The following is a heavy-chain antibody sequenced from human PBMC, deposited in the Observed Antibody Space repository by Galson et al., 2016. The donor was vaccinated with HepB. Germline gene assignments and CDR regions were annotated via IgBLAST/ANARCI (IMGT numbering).Heavy chain of an antibody. CDR2: TYYRSKWDN. D-gene: IGHD6-19*01. V-gene: IGHV6-1*01. Sequence: CAISGDSVSSNSAAWNWIRQSPSRGLEWLGRTYYRSKWDNDYGESVKSRITINPDTSKNQFSLQLNSVTPEDTAVYYCARTIPVAGIEGFDIWGQGTMVTVSS. CDR3: ARTIPVAGIEGFDI. CDR1: GDSVSSNSAA. J-gene: IGHJ3*02.